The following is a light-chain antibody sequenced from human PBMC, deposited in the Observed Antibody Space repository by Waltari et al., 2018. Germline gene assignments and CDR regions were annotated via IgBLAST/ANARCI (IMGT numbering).Light chain of an antibody. CDR1: QSLLHSDGNTY. CDR3: IQGLQSPT. V-gene: IGKV2-28*01. J-gene: IGKJ4*01. CDR2: WGS. Sequence: DIVMTQSPLSLPVTPGEAASISCRSNQSLLHSDGNTYLDWYLQRPGQSPQLLIYWGSNRACGVPDRFSGSGSGTDFTLKISRVEADDVGIYYCIQGLQSPTFGGGTKVEIK.